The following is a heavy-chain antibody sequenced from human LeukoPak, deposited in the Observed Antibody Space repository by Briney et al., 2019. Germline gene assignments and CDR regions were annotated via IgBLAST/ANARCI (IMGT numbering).Heavy chain of an antibody. CDR2: IYYGGTP. D-gene: IGHD5-12*01. Sequence: SQTLSLTCSFSSGSLSTYSWSWVRQSPGKRLEWIGYIYYGGTPNYNPSLKSRATISADTAKTQFSLRLRSVTAADTAIYYCARDTTVASGMQHGGQGSLVTVYS. J-gene: IGHJ4*02. CDR1: SGSLSTYS. CDR3: ARDTTVASGMQH. V-gene: IGHV4-59*01.